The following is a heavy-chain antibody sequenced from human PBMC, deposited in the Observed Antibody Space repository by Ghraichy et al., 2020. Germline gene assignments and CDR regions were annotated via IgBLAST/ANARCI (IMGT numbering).Heavy chain of an antibody. CDR2: INHSGST. D-gene: IGHD3-10*01. CDR3: ARMGVKWDMVRGHQTEYYYYVDV. V-gene: IGHV4-34*01. CDR1: GGSFSGYY. Sequence: SETLSLTCAVYGGSFSGYYWSWIRQPPGKGLEWIGEINHSGSTNYNPSLKSRVTISVDTSKNQFSLKLSSVTAADTAVYYCARMGVKWDMVRGHQTEYYYYVDVWGKGTTVTVSS. J-gene: IGHJ6*03.